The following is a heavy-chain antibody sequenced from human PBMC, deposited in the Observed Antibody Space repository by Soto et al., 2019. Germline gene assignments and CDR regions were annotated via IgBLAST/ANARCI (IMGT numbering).Heavy chain of an antibody. V-gene: IGHV4-39*01. Sequence: SETLSLTCTVSGDSISSSTYYWGWIRQPPGKGLEWIGCIYHTGTTYYNPSLKSRVTISVDTSKNQSSLKLSSVTAADTAVYYCARPYFSSSSMFDYWGQGTLVTV. CDR1: GDSISSSTYY. CDR2: IYHTGTT. D-gene: IGHD6-6*01. CDR3: ARPYFSSSSMFDY. J-gene: IGHJ4*02.